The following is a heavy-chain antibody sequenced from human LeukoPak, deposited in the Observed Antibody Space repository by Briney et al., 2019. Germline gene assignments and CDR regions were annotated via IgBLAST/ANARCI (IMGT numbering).Heavy chain of an antibody. CDR1: GYTFTNYY. D-gene: IGHD6-6*01. V-gene: IGHV1-46*01. Sequence: ASVKVSCTASGYTFTNYYIHWVRQAPGQGLEWMGIINPSGGSTSYAQKFQGRVAMTRDTSTSTVNMDLSSLRSEDTAVYYCARDGSVYTGSPELGYYNYYMDVWGKGTTVTVSS. CDR3: ARDGSVYTGSPELGYYNYYMDV. CDR2: INPSGGST. J-gene: IGHJ6*03.